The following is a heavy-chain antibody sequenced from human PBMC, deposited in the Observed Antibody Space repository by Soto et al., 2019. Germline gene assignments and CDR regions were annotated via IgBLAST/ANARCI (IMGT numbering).Heavy chain of an antibody. CDR1: GGTFSSDA. J-gene: IGHJ6*02. V-gene: IGHV1-69*13. Sequence: SVRVSGKASGGTFSSDAISWVRQAPGQGREWMGGIMPIFGTANYAQKFQGRVTITADESTSTAYMELSSLRSEDTAVYYCARGGPIFYGDYLVPLYYYYGLDVWGQGTTVPVSS. CDR3: ARGGPIFYGDYLVPLYYYYGLDV. CDR2: IMPIFGTA. D-gene: IGHD4-17*01.